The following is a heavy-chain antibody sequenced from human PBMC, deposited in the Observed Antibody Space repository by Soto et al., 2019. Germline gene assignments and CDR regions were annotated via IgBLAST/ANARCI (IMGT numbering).Heavy chain of an antibody. Sequence: ASVKVSCKVSGSTFTSYAMHWVRQAPGQRLEWMGWINAGNGKTKYSQKFQGRVTITRDTSASTAYMELSSLRSEDTAVYYCARVLSSLLLEWDYDGMDVWGQGTMVTVSS. D-gene: IGHD3-3*01. J-gene: IGHJ6*02. CDR1: GSTFTSYA. CDR3: ARVLSSLLLEWDYDGMDV. V-gene: IGHV1-3*01. CDR2: INAGNGKT.